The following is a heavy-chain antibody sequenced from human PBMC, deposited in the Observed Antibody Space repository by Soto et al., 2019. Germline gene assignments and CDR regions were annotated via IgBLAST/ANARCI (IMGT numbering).Heavy chain of an antibody. CDR2: ISGSGGST. D-gene: IGHD2-15*01. Sequence: GGSLRLSCAASGFTFSSYAMSWVRQAPGKGLEWVSAISGSGGSTYYADSVKGRFTISRDNSKNTLYLQMNSLRAEDTAVYYCAKDRIRYCSGGSCYSHYYYYMDVWGKGTTVTVSS. CDR3: AKDRIRYCSGGSCYSHYYYYMDV. V-gene: IGHV3-23*01. J-gene: IGHJ6*03. CDR1: GFTFSSYA.